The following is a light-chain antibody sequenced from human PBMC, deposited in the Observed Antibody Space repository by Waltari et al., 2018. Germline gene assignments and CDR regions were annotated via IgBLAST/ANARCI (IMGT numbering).Light chain of an antibody. Sequence: QSALTQPPSASGSPGRSVAISCPGPGSDVGGIIYFSWYQQHPGKAPRLMIYEVYKRPSGVPDRFSGSKSGNTASLTVSGLQAEDEADYYCSSYAGRDILVFGGGTRLTVL. CDR1: GSDVGGIIY. CDR2: EVY. J-gene: IGLJ2*01. V-gene: IGLV2-8*01. CDR3: SSYAGRDILV.